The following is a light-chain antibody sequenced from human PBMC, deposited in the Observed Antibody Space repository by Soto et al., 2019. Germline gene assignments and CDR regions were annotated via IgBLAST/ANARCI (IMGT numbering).Light chain of an antibody. CDR1: QSARTY. Sequence: EIVMTQSPATLSASPGERATLSCVASQSARTYLAWYQQKPGQAPRLLIHGASTRAPGIQARFRGSVSGTDFTLAISCLQSEDFAVYDCQQYDDWPQTVGQGTEVDIK. CDR3: QQYDDWPQT. J-gene: IGKJ1*01. V-gene: IGKV3-15*01. CDR2: GAS.